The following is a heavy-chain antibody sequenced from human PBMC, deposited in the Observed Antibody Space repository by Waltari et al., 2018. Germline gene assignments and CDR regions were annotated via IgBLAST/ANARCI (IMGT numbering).Heavy chain of an antibody. D-gene: IGHD6-13*01. CDR1: GFTCSSSG. CDR2: ISYDGSNK. J-gene: IGHJ4*02. CDR3: AKEAFLAAGTNDIDY. Sequence: QVQLVESGGGVVQPGRSLRLSCAAYGFTCSSSGMHGVRQAPGKGLEWVAVISYDGSNKYYADSVKGRFTISRDNSKNTLYLQMNSLRAEDTAVYYCAKEAFLAAGTNDIDYWGQGTLVTVSS. V-gene: IGHV3-30*18.